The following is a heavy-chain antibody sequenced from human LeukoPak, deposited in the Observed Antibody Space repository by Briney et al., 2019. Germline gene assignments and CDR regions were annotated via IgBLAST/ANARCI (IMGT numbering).Heavy chain of an antibody. D-gene: IGHD3-9*01. CDR1: GFTFSSYG. CDR2: ISYDGSNK. J-gene: IGHJ5*02. Sequence: GGSPRLSCAASGFTFSSYGMHWVRQAPGKGLEWVAVISYDGSNKYYADSVKGRFTISRDNSKNTLYLQMKSPRAEDTAVYYCAKDRGEYYDILTGYSTWGQGTLVTVSS. CDR3: AKDRGEYYDILTGYST. V-gene: IGHV3-30*18.